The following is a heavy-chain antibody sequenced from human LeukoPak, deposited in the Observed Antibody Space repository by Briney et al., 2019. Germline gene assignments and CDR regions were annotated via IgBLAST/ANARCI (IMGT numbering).Heavy chain of an antibody. Sequence: GRSLRLSCVVSAFTFSGYSMHWVRQAPGKGLEWVAFISHDGSNKYCADSLKGRFTISRDNSKNTLLLQMNSLRPEDTAVYYCARVGYDYNWYDAFDIWGQRTMDTVSS. V-gene: IGHV3-30*04. D-gene: IGHD1-1*01. CDR2: ISHDGSNK. CDR1: AFTFSGYS. J-gene: IGHJ3*02. CDR3: ARVGYDYNWYDAFDI.